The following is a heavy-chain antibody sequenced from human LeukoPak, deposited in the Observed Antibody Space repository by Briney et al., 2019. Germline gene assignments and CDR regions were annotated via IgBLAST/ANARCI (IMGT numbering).Heavy chain of an antibody. CDR3: ARDQRLGDAFDI. CDR2: IYYSGST. D-gene: IGHD4-11*01. CDR1: GGSISSYY. Sequence: SETLSLTCTVSGGSISSYYWSWIRQPPGKGLEWIGYIYYSGSTNYNPSLKSRVTISVDTSKNQFSLKLSSVTAADTAVYYCARDQRLGDAFDIWGQGTMVTVSS. J-gene: IGHJ3*02. V-gene: IGHV4-59*01.